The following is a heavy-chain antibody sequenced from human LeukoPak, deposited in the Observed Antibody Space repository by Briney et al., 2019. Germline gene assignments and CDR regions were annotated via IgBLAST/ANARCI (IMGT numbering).Heavy chain of an antibody. D-gene: IGHD3-10*01. V-gene: IGHV3-21*01. J-gene: IGHJ4*02. Sequence: PVGSLRLSCAASGFIFSTYSMNWVRQAPGKGLEWVSSISSSSSHTYYTDSVKGRFTISRDDAKNSLYLQMNSLRAEDTAVYYCVNTRVGVLTPTFDSWGQGTLVTVSS. CDR3: VNTRVGVLTPTFDS. CDR2: ISSSSSHT. CDR1: GFIFSTYS.